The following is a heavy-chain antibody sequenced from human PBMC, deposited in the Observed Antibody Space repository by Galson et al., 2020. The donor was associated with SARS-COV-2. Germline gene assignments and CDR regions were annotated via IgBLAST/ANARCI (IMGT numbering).Heavy chain of an antibody. CDR3: TTLRNFGVIINPARNWFDP. J-gene: IGHJ5*02. CDR1: GFTFTNAW. V-gene: IGHV3-15*01. CDR2: IKSNGGTT. D-gene: IGHD3-3*01. Sequence: GGSLRLSCAASGFTFTNAWMSWVRQAPGKGLEWVGHIKSNGGTTDYAAPVRDRFTISRDDSKSTLYLQMNSLKTEDTAVYYCTTLRNFGVIINPARNWFDPWGQGTLVTVSS.